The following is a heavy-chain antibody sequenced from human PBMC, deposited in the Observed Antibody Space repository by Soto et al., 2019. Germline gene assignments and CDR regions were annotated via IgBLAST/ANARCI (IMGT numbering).Heavy chain of an antibody. D-gene: IGHD3-3*01. CDR3: AKDFELRFLEWLFDVTLDY. CDR1: GFTFSSYA. CDR2: ISGSGGST. Sequence: GGSLRLSCASSGFTFSSYAMSWVRQAPGKGLEWVSAISGSGGSTYYADSVKGRFTISRDNSKNTLYLQMNSLRAEDTAVYYCAKDFELRFLEWLFDVTLDYWGQGTLVTVSS. J-gene: IGHJ4*02. V-gene: IGHV3-23*01.